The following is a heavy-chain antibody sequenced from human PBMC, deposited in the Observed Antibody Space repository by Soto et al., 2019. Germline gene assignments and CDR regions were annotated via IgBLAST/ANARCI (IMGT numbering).Heavy chain of an antibody. CDR1: GGSISSDY. Sequence: LSLTCTVSGGSISSDYWSWIRQAPGKGLEWIGYISYSGTTNYNSSLKRRVTISIDTSKNQFSLKLSSVTAAGTAVYYCARGGGTGYNGLDVWGQGTTVTVSS. CDR2: ISYSGTT. V-gene: IGHV4-59*01. J-gene: IGHJ6*02. D-gene: IGHD6-25*01. CDR3: ARGGGTGYNGLDV.